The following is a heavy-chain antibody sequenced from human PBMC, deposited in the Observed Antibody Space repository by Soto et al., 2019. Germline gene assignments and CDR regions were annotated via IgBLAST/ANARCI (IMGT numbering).Heavy chain of an antibody. CDR3: ARWAVTTPRTRLRNGLDY. V-gene: IGHV3-66*01. Sequence: EVQLVESGGGLVQPGGSLRLSCAASGFTVSSNYMSWVRQAPGKGLEWVSVIYSGGSTYYADSVKGRFTISRDNSKNTLYLQMNSLRAEDTAVYYCARWAVTTPRTRLRNGLDYWGQGTLVTVSS. CDR1: GFTVSSNY. D-gene: IGHD4-17*01. CDR2: IYSGGST. J-gene: IGHJ4*02.